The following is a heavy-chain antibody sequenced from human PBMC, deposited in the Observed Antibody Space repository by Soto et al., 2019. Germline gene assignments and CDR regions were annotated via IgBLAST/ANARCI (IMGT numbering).Heavy chain of an antibody. Sequence: PSETLSLTCTVSGGSISSYYWSWIRQPAGKGLEWIGRIYTSGSTNYNPSLKSRVTMSVVTSKNQFSLKLSSVTAADTAVYYCARDQNIAVAGPYYYYGMDVWGQGTTVTVSS. CDR2: IYTSGST. J-gene: IGHJ6*02. CDR1: GGSISSYY. V-gene: IGHV4-4*07. CDR3: ARDQNIAVAGPYYYYGMDV. D-gene: IGHD6-19*01.